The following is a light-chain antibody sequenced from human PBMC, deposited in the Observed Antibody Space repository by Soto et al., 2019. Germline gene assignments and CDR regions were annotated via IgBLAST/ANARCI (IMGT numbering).Light chain of an antibody. Sequence: DTQLAQSPAFLSTSVGDRGTITCRASQDIRNYLAWYQQKPGKAPNLLIYAASTLQSGVPSRFSGSGSGTGFTLTISSLQPEDFATYFCQQLNTYPITFGQGTRLE. CDR1: QDIRNY. V-gene: IGKV1-9*01. J-gene: IGKJ5*01. CDR2: AAS. CDR3: QQLNTYPIT.